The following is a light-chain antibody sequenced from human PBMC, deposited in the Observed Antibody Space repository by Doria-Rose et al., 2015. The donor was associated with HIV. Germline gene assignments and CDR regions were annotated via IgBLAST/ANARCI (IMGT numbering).Light chain of an antibody. CDR1: QSLLYTSKNY. CDR3: QQYYDTPS. CDR2: WAS. J-gene: IGKJ3*01. Sequence: DIRMTQSPESLGMSLGERAALHCKSNQSLLYTSKNYLAWYQQKPGQPPKLLIYWASTRQSGVTARFSGSGSGADFTLTISSLEAEDVAVYYCQQYYDTPSFGPGTTVDIK. V-gene: IGKV4-1*01.